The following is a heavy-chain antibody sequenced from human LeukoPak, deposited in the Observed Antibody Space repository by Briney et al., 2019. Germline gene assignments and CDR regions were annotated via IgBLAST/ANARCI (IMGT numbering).Heavy chain of an antibody. Sequence: PGGSLRLSCAASGFTFDDYAMHWVRQAPGKGLEWVSLISGDGGSTYYADSVEGRFTISRDNNKNSLYLQMNSLRTEDTALYYCAKDFRSRAMATHGLDYWGQGTLVTVSS. J-gene: IGHJ4*02. CDR1: GFTFDDYA. CDR3: AKDFRSRAMATHGLDY. V-gene: IGHV3-43*02. D-gene: IGHD5-18*01. CDR2: ISGDGGST.